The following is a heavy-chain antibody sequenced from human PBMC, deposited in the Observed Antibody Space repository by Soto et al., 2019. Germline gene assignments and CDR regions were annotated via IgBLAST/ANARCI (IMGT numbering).Heavy chain of an antibody. CDR2: INHSGST. V-gene: IGHV4-34*01. J-gene: IGHJ5*02. CDR3: ARGLSSSAVAGLGNWFDP. Sequence: SETLSLTCAVYGGSFSGYYWSWIRQPPGKGLEWIGEINHSGSTNYNPSLKSRVTISVDTSKNQFSLKLSSVTAADTAVYYCARGLSSSAVAGLGNWFDPWGQGTLVTVSS. CDR1: GGSFSGYY. D-gene: IGHD6-19*01.